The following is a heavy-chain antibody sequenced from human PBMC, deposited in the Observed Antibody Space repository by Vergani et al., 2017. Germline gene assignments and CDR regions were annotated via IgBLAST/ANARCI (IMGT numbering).Heavy chain of an antibody. V-gene: IGHV4-34*01. CDR1: GGSFSGYY. CDR3: ARETQIEGYSYGYGGYYYYYGMDV. Sequence: QVQLQESGPGLVKPSETLSLTCTVSGGSFSGYYWSWIRQPPGKGLEWIGEINHSGSTNYNPSLKSRVTISVDTSKNQFSLKLSSVTAADTAVYYCARETQIEGYSYGYGGYYYYYGMDVWGQGTTVTVSS. D-gene: IGHD5-18*01. J-gene: IGHJ6*02. CDR2: INHSGST.